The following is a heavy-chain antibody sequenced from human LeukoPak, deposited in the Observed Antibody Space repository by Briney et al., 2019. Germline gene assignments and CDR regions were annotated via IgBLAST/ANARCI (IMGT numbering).Heavy chain of an antibody. V-gene: IGHV4-59*01. CDR2: IYDSGST. Sequence: SETLSLTCTVSGGSISSYYWSWIRQPPGQGLEWIGYIYDSGSTNYNPSLKSRVTISVDTSRNQFSLKLNSVTAADTAVYYCAREAFCGGDCYSGFDYWGQGTLVTVSS. CDR1: GGSISSYY. J-gene: IGHJ4*02. D-gene: IGHD2-21*02. CDR3: AREAFCGGDCYSGFDY.